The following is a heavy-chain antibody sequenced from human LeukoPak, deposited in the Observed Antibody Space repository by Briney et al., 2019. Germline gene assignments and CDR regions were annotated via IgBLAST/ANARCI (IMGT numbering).Heavy chain of an antibody. V-gene: IGHV4-4*02. CDR3: ARDNVGYYGSGRTFDY. D-gene: IGHD3-10*01. CDR1: GGSISNSNW. J-gene: IGHJ4*02. CDR2: IYHSGST. Sequence: SETLSLTCAVSGGSISNSNWWSWVRQPPGKGLEWIGEIYHSGSTNYNPSLKSRVTISVDKSKNQFSLKLSSVTAADTAVYYCARDNVGYYGSGRTFDYWGQGTLVTVSS.